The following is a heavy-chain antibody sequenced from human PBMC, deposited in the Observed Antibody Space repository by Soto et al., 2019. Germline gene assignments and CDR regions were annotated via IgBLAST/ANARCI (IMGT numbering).Heavy chain of an antibody. CDR1: AGSISSCGYY. Sequence: SSETLCLTCTVSAGSISSCGYYLSWLRHQPGNGLEWIWYIYYSGSTYYNPSLKSRVTISVHTTKDQFSLKLSSVTAADTAVYYCARGGYCSGGSCYTTPLDYWGQGTLVTVS. J-gene: IGHJ4*02. CDR3: ARGGYCSGGSCYTTPLDY. D-gene: IGHD2-15*01. CDR2: IYYSGST. V-gene: IGHV4-31*03.